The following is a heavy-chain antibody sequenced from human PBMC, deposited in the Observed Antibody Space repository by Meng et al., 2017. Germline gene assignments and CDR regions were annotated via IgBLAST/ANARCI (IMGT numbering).Heavy chain of an antibody. CDR1: GGSFSGYY. V-gene: IGHV4-34*01. D-gene: IGHD3-10*01. J-gene: IGHJ5*02. CDR2: INHSGST. Sequence: VHQKQGGEGLFSASEPLSLPCAVYGGSFSGYYWSWIRQPPGKGLEWIGEINHSGSTNYNPSLKSRVTISVDTSKNQFSLKLSSVTAADTAVYYCARKFTMVRGIYNWFDPWGQGTLVTVSS. CDR3: ARKFTMVRGIYNWFDP.